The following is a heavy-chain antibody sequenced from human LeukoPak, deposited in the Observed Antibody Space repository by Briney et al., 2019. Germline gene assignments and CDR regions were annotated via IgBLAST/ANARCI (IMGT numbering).Heavy chain of an antibody. CDR3: ARDGGGITTIVVVTPVPTYFDY. D-gene: IGHD3-22*01. V-gene: IGHV3-48*03. CDR2: ISSSGSTI. J-gene: IGHJ4*01. Sequence: PGGSLRLSCAASGFTFSSYEMNWVRQAPGRGLEWVSYISSSGSTIYYADSVKGRFTISRDNAKNSLYPQMNSLRAEDTAVYYCARDGGGITTIVVVTPVPTYFDYWGKEPWSPSPQ. CDR1: GFTFSSYE.